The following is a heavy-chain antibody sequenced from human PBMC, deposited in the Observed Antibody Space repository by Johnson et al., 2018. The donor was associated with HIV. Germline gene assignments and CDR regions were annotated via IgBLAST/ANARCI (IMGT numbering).Heavy chain of an antibody. V-gene: IGHV3-7*05. CDR1: GFTFSSYW. J-gene: IGHJ3*02. CDR2: IKQDGSEK. Sequence: EVQVVESGGGLVQPGGSLRLSCAASGFTFSSYWMSWVRQAPGKGLEWVANIKQDGSEKYYVDSVKGRFTIYRENAKNSLYLQMNSRRAEDTAVYYCSSDNLWEPPPDDAFDIWGQGTMVTVS. CDR3: SSDNLWEPPPDDAFDI. D-gene: IGHD1-26*01.